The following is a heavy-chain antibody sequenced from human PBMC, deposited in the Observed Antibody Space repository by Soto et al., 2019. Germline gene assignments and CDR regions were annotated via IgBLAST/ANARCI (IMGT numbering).Heavy chain of an antibody. CDR2: TSANDGTK. CDR3: AREVVTAEWSFDN. Sequence: QVQLLESGGGVVQPGGTLRLSFVTSGFTFSSHSMHWFRQAPGKGLEWVAVTSANDGTKFYTDSVKGRFTFSRDNSKNTLYRQMNILRVEDTAVYYGAREVVTAEWSFDNWRQGILVIVSS. V-gene: IGHV3-30-3*01. CDR1: GFTFSSHS. D-gene: IGHD2-8*01. J-gene: IGHJ4*02.